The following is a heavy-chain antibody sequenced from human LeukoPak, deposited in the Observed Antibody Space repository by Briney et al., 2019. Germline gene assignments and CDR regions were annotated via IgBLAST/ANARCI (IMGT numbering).Heavy chain of an antibody. CDR2: IYYSGST. Sequence: SETLSLTCTVSGGSISSSSYYWGWIRQPPGKGPEWIGSIYYSGSTYYNPSLKIRVTISIDTSKNQFSLKLSSVTAADTAVYFCARHNADYTFDYWGQGTLVTVSS. J-gene: IGHJ4*02. CDR3: ARHNADYTFDY. D-gene: IGHD4-11*01. CDR1: GGSISSSSYY. V-gene: IGHV4-39*01.